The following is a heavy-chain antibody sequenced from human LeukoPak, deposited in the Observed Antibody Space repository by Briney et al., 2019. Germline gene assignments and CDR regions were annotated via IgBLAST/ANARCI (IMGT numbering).Heavy chain of an antibody. CDR1: GASISSGGNF. D-gene: IGHD1-26*01. CDR3: ARDGIEAIDS. J-gene: IGHJ4*02. Sequence: SQTLSLTCTVSGASISSGGNFWAWVRQPAGKGLEWIGRIYTSGSTNYNPSLKSRVTISADTSKKQFYLKLNSVTAADTAVYYCARDGIEAIDSWGQGTLVIVSS. CDR2: IYTSGST. V-gene: IGHV4-61*02.